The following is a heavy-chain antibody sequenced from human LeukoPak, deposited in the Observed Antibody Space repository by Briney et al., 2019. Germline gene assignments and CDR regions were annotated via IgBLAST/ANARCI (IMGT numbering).Heavy chain of an antibody. CDR2: MSYDGSNK. J-gene: IGHJ5*02. CDR1: GFIFSSYG. V-gene: IGHV3-30*18. Sequence: GGSLRLSCTASGFIFSSYGMHWVRQAPGMGLEWVAVMSYDGSNKFYADSVKGRFTISRDNSKNTLYLQMNRLRVDDTAVYYCAKERGTTTWFDSWGQGTLVTVSS. D-gene: IGHD2-2*01. CDR3: AKERGTTTWFDS.